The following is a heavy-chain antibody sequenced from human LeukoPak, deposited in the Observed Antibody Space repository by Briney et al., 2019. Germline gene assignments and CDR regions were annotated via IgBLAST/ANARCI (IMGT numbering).Heavy chain of an antibody. J-gene: IGHJ3*02. V-gene: IGHV5-51*01. Sequence: GESLKICCKASGYSFTNYWIGWVRQMPGKGLEWMGIIYPGDSDTRYSPSFQGQVTISADKSISTAYLQWSSLQASDTAMYYCARRYSSSSGASDAFDIWGQGTVVTVSP. CDR2: IYPGDSDT. CDR3: ARRYSSSSGASDAFDI. D-gene: IGHD6-6*01. CDR1: GYSFTNYW.